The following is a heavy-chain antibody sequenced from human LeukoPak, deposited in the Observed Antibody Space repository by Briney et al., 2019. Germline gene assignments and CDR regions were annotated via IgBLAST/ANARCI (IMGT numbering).Heavy chain of an antibody. V-gene: IGHV4-59*12. D-gene: IGHD3-10*01. J-gene: IGHJ4*02. CDR1: GGSISSYY. Sequence: PSETLSLTCTVSGGSISSYYWSWIRQPPGKGLEWIGYIYYSGSTNYNPSLKSRVTISVDTSKNQFSLKLSSVTAADTAVYYCARDRGNTYYYGSGSYSVGDYWGQGTLVTVSS. CDR2: IYYSGST. CDR3: ARDRGNTYYYGSGSYSVGDY.